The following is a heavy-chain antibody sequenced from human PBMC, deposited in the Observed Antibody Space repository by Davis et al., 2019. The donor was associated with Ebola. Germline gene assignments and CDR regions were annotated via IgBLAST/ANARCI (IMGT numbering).Heavy chain of an antibody. J-gene: IGHJ4*02. CDR2: INPNSGGT. CDR1: GYTFTSYD. D-gene: IGHD3-10*01. CDR3: ASRDYYGSGSYTFDY. V-gene: IGHV1-2*02. Sequence: ASVKVSCKASGYTFTSYDINWVRQASGQGLEWMGWINPNSGGTNYAQKFQGRVTMTRDTSISTAYMELSRLRSDDTAVYYCASRDYYGSGSYTFDYWGQGTLVTVSS.